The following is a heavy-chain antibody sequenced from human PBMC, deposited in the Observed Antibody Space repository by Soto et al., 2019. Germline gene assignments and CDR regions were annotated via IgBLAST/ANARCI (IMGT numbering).Heavy chain of an antibody. J-gene: IGHJ4*02. CDR1: GFTFSIHW. D-gene: IGHD1-26*01. Sequence: PGGSLSLSCTASGFTFSIHWLHWVRQAPGKGLVWVSRINCAGTNIGYPDSVKGRFTISRANAKNTLYLQMNSLRAEDAAVYYCASIPPSAVGATNEFDYWGQGTLVTVSS. CDR2: INCAGTNI. CDR3: ASIPPSAVGATNEFDY. V-gene: IGHV3-74*01.